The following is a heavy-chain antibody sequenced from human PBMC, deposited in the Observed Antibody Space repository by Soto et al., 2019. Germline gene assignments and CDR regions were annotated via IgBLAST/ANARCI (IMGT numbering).Heavy chain of an antibody. CDR1: RFIFSDYA. Sequence: QVQLVESGGGVVQPGRSLRLSCAASRFIFSDYAMHWVRQAPGKGLEWVAVISYGGDNKYYAESVRGRFAISRDNLKNTLYLQMNSLNPEDTAVYDCAKARHSTSWYGVEADFWGQGTLVTVSS. CDR2: ISYGGDNK. J-gene: IGHJ4*02. CDR3: AKARHSTSWYGVEADF. D-gene: IGHD6-13*01. V-gene: IGHV3-30*09.